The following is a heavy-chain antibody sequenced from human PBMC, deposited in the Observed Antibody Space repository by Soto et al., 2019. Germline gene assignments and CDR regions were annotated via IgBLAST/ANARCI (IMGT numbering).Heavy chain of an antibody. CDR1: GYTFTSYG. Sequence: QVQLVQSGAEVKKPGASVKVSCKASGYTFTSYGINWVRQAPGQGLAWMGWISAYNGNTDYGQKIQGRVTMTTDTSTSTAYMELRSMRSDDTAVYYCARDSGYGDYEAFLDVWGQGTTVTVSS. CDR3: ARDSGYGDYEAFLDV. CDR2: ISAYNGNT. D-gene: IGHD4-17*01. J-gene: IGHJ6*02. V-gene: IGHV1-18*01.